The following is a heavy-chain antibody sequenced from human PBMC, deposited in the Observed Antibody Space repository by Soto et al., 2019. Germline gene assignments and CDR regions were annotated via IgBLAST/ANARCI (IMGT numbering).Heavy chain of an antibody. CDR1: GGSISSSSYY. Sequence: ASETLSLTCTVSGGSISSSSYYWGWIRQPPGKGPEWIGSIYYSGSTYYNPSLKSRVTISVDTSKNQFSLKLSSVTAADTAVYYCARHAFRGVRNYYYYGMDVWGQGTTVTVSS. CDR2: IYYSGST. J-gene: IGHJ6*02. CDR3: ARHAFRGVRNYYYYGMDV. D-gene: IGHD2-8*01. V-gene: IGHV4-39*01.